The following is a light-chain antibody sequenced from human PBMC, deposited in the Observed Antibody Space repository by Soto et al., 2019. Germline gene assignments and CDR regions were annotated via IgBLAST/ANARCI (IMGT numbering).Light chain of an antibody. Sequence: DIQMTQSPSSLSASVGDRVTITCRASQIISTYLNWYQQRAGLAPRLLIYAASSLQSGVTPRFRGSGSGTDFTLTISSLQPEDFVTYSSPQNYSANPAFGQGTQGDI. CDR3: PQNYSANPA. CDR1: QIISTY. J-gene: IGKJ1*01. CDR2: AAS. V-gene: IGKV1-39*01.